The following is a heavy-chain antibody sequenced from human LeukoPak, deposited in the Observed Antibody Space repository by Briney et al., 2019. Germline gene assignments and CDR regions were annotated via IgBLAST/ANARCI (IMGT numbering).Heavy chain of an antibody. V-gene: IGHV3-30*02. CDR3: AKDTGDYYDSSGNYYAGWFDP. CDR1: GFIFSSFG. Sequence: PGGSLRLSCAASGFIFSSFGLHWVRQAPGKGLEWVAFIRYDGNNKYFADSVKGRFTISRDNSKNTVYLQMNSLRPEDTAVYHCAKDTGDYYDSSGNYYAGWFDPWGQGTLVTVSS. D-gene: IGHD3-22*01. CDR2: IRYDGNNK. J-gene: IGHJ5*02.